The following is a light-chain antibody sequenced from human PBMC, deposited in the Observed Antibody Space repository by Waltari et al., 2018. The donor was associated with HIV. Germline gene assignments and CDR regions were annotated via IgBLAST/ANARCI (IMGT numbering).Light chain of an antibody. Sequence: QSVLTQPPSASGTLGQSVTISCPGSSSNVGSKPVYWFQQVSGTAPKLLIYREYQRRSWIPDRFSGSKSGASASLTISGLRSEDEADYYCVAWDDSLSGYVFGTGTKVSVL. J-gene: IGLJ1*01. CDR3: VAWDDSLSGYV. CDR2: REY. CDR1: SSNVGSKP. V-gene: IGLV1-47*01.